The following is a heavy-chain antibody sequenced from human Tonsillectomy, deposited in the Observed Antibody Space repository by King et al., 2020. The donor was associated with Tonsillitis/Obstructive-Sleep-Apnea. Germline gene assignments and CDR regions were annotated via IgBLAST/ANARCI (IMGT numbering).Heavy chain of an antibody. J-gene: IGHJ5*02. Sequence: QLQESGPGLVKPSETLSLTCTVSGGSISSSSYYWGWIRQPPGKGLEWIGSIYYSGSTYYNPSLKSRVTISVDTSKNQFSLKLSSVTAADTAVYYCARHYYDFWSDNWFDPWGQGTLVTVSS. V-gene: IGHV4-39*01. CDR2: IYYSGST. CDR1: GGSISSSSYY. D-gene: IGHD3-3*01. CDR3: ARHYYDFWSDNWFDP.